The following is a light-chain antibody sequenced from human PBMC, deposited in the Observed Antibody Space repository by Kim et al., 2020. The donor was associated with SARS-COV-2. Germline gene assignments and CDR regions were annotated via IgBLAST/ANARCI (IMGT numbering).Light chain of an antibody. V-gene: IGKV1-5*03. CDR1: QSNCMW. CDR3: QQYDNY. J-gene: IGKJ2*01. CDR2: KAS. Sequence: STLSASVGDGVVITCRASQSNCMWLSWYQQTPGKAPKLLISKASSLQSGVLSRFSGSGSGTEFYLTISSLLPDDFGTYFCQQYDNYFGQGTKLVI.